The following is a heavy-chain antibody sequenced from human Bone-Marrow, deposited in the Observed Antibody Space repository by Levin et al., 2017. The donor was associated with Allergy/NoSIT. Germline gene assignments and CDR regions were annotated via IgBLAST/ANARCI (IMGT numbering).Heavy chain of an antibody. Sequence: SETLSLTCTFSGGSISRSSWSWIRQSPGKGLEWIGYIYDSGSTKDNPSLKSRVTISADTSKNQFSLKLRSLTAADTAVYYCARDFGGNLYFDQWGPGIQVTVSS. CDR3: ARDFGGNLYFDQ. J-gene: IGHJ4*02. CDR2: IYDSGST. V-gene: IGHV4-59*01. CDR1: GGSISRSS. D-gene: IGHD3-16*01.